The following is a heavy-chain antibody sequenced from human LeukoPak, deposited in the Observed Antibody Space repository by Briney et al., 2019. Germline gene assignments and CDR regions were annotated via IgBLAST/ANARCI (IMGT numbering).Heavy chain of an antibody. Sequence: GGSLRLSCTVSGFTVSSNSMSWVPQAPGKGLEWVSFIYSDNTHYSDSVKGRFTISRDNSKNTLYLQMNSLRAEDTAVYYCARGREGYSYEFDYWGQGTLVTVSS. V-gene: IGHV3-53*01. CDR3: ARGREGYSYEFDY. CDR2: IYSDNT. CDR1: GFTVSSNS. J-gene: IGHJ4*02. D-gene: IGHD5-12*01.